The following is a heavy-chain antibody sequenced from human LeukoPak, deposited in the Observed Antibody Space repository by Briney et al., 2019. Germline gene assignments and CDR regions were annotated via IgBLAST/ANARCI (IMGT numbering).Heavy chain of an antibody. Sequence: PGRSLRLSCAASGFTFSSYGMHWVRQAPGKGLEWVAVISYDGSNKYYADSVKGRFTISRDNSKNTLYLQMNSLRAEDTAVYYCAKDLYSYGSPSGYNLDAFDIWGQGTMVTVSS. CDR1: GFTFSSYG. V-gene: IGHV3-30*18. CDR3: AKDLYSYGSPSGYNLDAFDI. D-gene: IGHD5-18*01. CDR2: ISYDGSNK. J-gene: IGHJ3*02.